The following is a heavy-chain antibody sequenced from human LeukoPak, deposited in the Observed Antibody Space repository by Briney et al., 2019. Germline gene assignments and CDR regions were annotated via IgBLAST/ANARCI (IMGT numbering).Heavy chain of an antibody. J-gene: IGHJ4*02. CDR2: IYWDDDK. CDR3: AHRRGGPGYSGYGYYFYY. D-gene: IGHD5-12*01. V-gene: IGHV2-5*02. CDR1: GFSLSTIGVG. Sequence: ESGPTLVKPTQTLTLTCTFSGFSLSTIGVGVGWIRQPPGKALECLALIYWDDDKRYSPSLKSRLTITKDTSKNQVVLTMTNMDPVDTATYYGAHRRGGPGYSGYGYYFYYWGQGTLVTVSS.